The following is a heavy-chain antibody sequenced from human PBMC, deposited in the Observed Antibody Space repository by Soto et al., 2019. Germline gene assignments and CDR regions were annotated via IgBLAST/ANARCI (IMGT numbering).Heavy chain of an antibody. V-gene: IGHV1-46*01. J-gene: IGHJ4*02. CDR1: GYTFTSYY. CDR3: ARIISGGHFDF. D-gene: IGHD2-15*01. CDR2: INPSGGST. Sequence: GASVKVSCKASGYTFTSYYMHWVRQAPGQGLEWMGVINPSGGSTTYAQKFQGRVTMTRDTSTSTVYMELSSLRSYDTAVYYCARIISGGHFDFWGQGTLVTVS.